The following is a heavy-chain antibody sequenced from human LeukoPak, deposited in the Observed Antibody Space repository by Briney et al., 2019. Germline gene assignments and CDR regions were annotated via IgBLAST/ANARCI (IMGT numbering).Heavy chain of an antibody. Sequence: LGESLQISCKGSGYSINNYWIGWVRQVPGKGLEWMGIIYPADSDIRYSPSFQGQVTISADKSISTAYLQWSSLKASDTAMYYCARQEYCSGGSCYTWFDPWGQGTLVTVSS. D-gene: IGHD2-15*01. CDR3: ARQEYCSGGSCYTWFDP. V-gene: IGHV5-51*01. CDR2: IYPADSDI. J-gene: IGHJ5*02. CDR1: GYSINNYW.